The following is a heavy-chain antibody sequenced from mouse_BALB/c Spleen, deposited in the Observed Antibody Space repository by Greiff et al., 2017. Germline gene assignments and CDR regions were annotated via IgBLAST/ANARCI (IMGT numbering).Heavy chain of an antibody. D-gene: IGHD2-4*01. CDR2: INPGSGGT. Sequence: QVQLQQSGAELVRPGTSVKVSCKASGYAFTNYLIEWVKQRPGQGLEWIGVINPGSGGTNYNEKFKGKATLTADKSSSTAYMQLSSLTSDDSAVYFCARGLRWYAMDYWGQGTSVTVSS. V-gene: IGHV1-54*01. J-gene: IGHJ4*01. CDR3: ARGLRWYAMDY. CDR1: GYAFTNYL.